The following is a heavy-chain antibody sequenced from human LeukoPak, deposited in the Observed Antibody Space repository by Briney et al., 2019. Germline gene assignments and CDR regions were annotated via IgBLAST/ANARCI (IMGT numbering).Heavy chain of an antibody. Sequence: GASVKVSCKASGYTFTSYYMHWVRQAPGQGLEWMEIINPSSGSTSYAQKFQGRVTMTRDTSTSTVYMELSSLRSEDTAVYYCARGGGATVVYFYSHTFYGMDVWGQGTTVTVSS. V-gene: IGHV1-46*01. J-gene: IGHJ6*02. CDR1: GYTFTSYY. CDR2: INPSSGST. CDR3: ARGGGATVVYFYSHTFYGMDV. D-gene: IGHD1-26*01.